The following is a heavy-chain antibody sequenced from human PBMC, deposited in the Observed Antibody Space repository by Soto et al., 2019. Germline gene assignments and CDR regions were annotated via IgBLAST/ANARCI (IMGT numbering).Heavy chain of an antibody. J-gene: IGHJ3*02. CDR1: GYPVTAYY. CDR2: INPATGAA. CDR3: ARGGGVGVAGSAAFDM. Sequence: QLHLVQSGAVVTKPGASVTVSCSASGYPVTAYYMHWVRQAPGRGLEWMGGINPATGAAKYTQTFQGRVTMTRDTSTSTVFRELSGLTSADTAVFYCARGGGVGVAGSAAFDMWGQGTLVTVSS. V-gene: IGHV1-2*02. D-gene: IGHD3-3*01.